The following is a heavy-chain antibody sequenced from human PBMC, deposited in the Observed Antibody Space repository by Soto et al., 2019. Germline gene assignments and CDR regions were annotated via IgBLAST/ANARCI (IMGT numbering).Heavy chain of an antibody. D-gene: IGHD3-22*01. J-gene: IGHJ4*02. V-gene: IGHV3-53*01. CDR2: IYGGGST. Sequence: EVQLVESGGGLIQPGGSLRLSCAASGFTVTTKYMSWVRQAPGKGLEWVSVIYGGGSTYYADSVKGRFTISRDKSKNTVDLQMNSLRVEDTAVYYCVKGGYDSSGQNIPYDLGSLGQGTLVTVSS. CDR3: VKGGYDSSGQNIPYDLGS. CDR1: GFTVTTKY.